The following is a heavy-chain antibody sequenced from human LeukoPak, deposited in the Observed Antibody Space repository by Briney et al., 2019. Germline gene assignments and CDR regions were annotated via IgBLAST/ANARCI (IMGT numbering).Heavy chain of an antibody. Sequence: GGSLRLSCAASGFTFSSYWMSWVRQAPGKGLEWVANIKQDGSEKYYVDSVKGRFTISRDNAKNSLYLQMNSLRAEDTAVYYCARDHWRGSGSGSSLSYWGQGTLVTVSS. CDR3: ARDHWRGSGSGSSLSY. CDR1: GFTFSSYW. D-gene: IGHD3-10*01. J-gene: IGHJ4*02. V-gene: IGHV3-7*01. CDR2: IKQDGSEK.